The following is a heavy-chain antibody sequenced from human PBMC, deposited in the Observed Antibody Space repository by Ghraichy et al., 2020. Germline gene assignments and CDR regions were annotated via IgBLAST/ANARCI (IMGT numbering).Heavy chain of an antibody. CDR1: GFTFSNSA. D-gene: IGHD6-19*01. CDR2: IRGNGGKT. V-gene: IGHV3-23*01. J-gene: IGHJ4*02. CDR3: ARETDTTGWYSADY. Sequence: GGSLRLSCVAAGFTFSNSAMSWLRQAPGKGLEWISAIRGNGGKTYYAASVKGRFTVSRDNSKNSVFLQMNSLRAEDTAVYYCARETDTTGWYSADYWGQGTLVTASS.